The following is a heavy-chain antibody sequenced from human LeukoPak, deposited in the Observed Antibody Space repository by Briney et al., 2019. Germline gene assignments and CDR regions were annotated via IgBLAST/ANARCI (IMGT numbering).Heavy chain of an antibody. Sequence: GGSLRLSCASSGFTFSSYAMHWVRQAPGKGLEWVAVISYDGSNKFYADSVKGRFTISRDNSKNRLYLQMNSLRAEDTAVYYCARDNYPGATVVTLAYCGQGTLVTVSS. CDR1: GFTFSSYA. D-gene: IGHD4-23*01. CDR3: ARDNYPGATVVTLAY. V-gene: IGHV3-30*04. CDR2: ISYDGSNK. J-gene: IGHJ4*02.